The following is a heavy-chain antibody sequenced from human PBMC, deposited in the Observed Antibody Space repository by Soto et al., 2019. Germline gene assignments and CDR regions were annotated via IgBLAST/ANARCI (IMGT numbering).Heavy chain of an antibody. CDR2: IYYSGST. J-gene: IGHJ4*02. Sequence: SETLSLTCTVSGGSVSSGSYYWSWIRQPPGKGLEWIGYIYYSGSTNYNPSLKSRVTISVDTSKNQFSLKLSSVTAADTAVYYCARSSTVTTSMDYWGQGTLVTVSS. CDR1: GGSVSSGSYY. CDR3: ARSSTVTTSMDY. D-gene: IGHD4-17*01. V-gene: IGHV4-61*01.